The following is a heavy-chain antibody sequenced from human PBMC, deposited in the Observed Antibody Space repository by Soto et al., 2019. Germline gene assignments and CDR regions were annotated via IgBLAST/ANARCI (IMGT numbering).Heavy chain of an antibody. CDR3: ARDGGRRSGAIDY. CDR1: GGTFSSYS. V-gene: IGHV1-69*01. CDR2: IIPIFGTA. D-gene: IGHD1-26*01. Sequence: QVQLVQSWAEVKKPGSSVKVSCKASGGTFSSYSINWVRQAPGQGLEWMGEIIPIFGTANYAQKFQGRVTITADESTSTVYMELCSLRSEATAVYYCARDGGRRSGAIDYWGQGTLVTVSS. J-gene: IGHJ4*02.